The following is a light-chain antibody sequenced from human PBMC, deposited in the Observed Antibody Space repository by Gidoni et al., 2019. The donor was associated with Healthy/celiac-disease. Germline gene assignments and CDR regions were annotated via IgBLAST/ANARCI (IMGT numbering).Light chain of an antibody. CDR2: GAS. J-gene: IGKJ1*01. Sequence: QSPGTLSLSPGDRATLSCRASQSVSSSYLAGYQQKPGQAPRLLIYGASRKATGIPDRFSGNVSGTDFTLTISRREPEDFAVYYCQQYGSSSWTFGQGTKVEIK. CDR1: QSVSSSY. CDR3: QQYGSSSWT. V-gene: IGKV3-20*01.